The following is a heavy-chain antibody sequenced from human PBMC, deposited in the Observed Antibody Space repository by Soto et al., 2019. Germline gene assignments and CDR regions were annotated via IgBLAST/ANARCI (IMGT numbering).Heavy chain of an antibody. D-gene: IGHD1-26*01. Sequence: ASVKVSCKASGYTFTGYYMHWVRQAPGQGLEWMGWINPNSGGTNYAQKFQGWVTMTRDTSISTAYIELSRLRSDDTAVYYCARGGSGSYYYYYYYMDVWGKGTTVTVSS. CDR3: ARGGSGSYYYYYYYMDV. CDR2: INPNSGGT. CDR1: GYTFTGYY. V-gene: IGHV1-2*04. J-gene: IGHJ6*03.